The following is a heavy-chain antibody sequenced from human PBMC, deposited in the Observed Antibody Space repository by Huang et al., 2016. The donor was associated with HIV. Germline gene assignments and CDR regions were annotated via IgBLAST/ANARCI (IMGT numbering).Heavy chain of an antibody. CDR2: VIPEDGEI. V-gene: IGHV1-24*01. Sequence: QVQVVQSGAEVKKPGASVRVSCKVSGYTVTELSMHWVRQAPGEGREWMGGVIPEDGEIIYAQKLQGRVTVTEDTSTDTVYMELNRLRSEDTAVCYCAAYVSVAGIYFFDYWGQGTLVTVSS. D-gene: IGHD6-19*01. J-gene: IGHJ4*02. CDR1: GYTVTELS. CDR3: AAYVSVAGIYFFDY.